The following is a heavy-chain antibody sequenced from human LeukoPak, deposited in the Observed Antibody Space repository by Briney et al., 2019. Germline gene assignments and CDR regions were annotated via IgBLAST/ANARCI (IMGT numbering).Heavy chain of an antibody. D-gene: IGHD3-22*01. CDR1: GYTFTGYY. CDR3: ARVTGYMIEEYFDY. Sequence: ASVKVSCKASGYTFTGYYMHWVRQAPGQGLEWMGWINPNSGATNYAQKFQGRVTMTRDTSISTASMGLSSLKPDDTAVYYCARVTGYMIEEYFDYWGQGTLVTVSS. V-gene: IGHV1-2*02. CDR2: INPNSGAT. J-gene: IGHJ4*02.